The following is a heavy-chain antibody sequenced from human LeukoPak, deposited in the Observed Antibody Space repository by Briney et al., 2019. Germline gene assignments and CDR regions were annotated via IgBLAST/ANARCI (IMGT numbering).Heavy chain of an antibody. Sequence: GESLKISCKGSGYSFTSYWIGWVRQMPGKGLEWMGIIYPGDSDTRYSPSFQGQVPISADKYISTPYLQWSSLKASHTAMYFCATGSSGLYRKWFDPWGQGTMVTVSS. J-gene: IGHJ5*02. D-gene: IGHD6-19*01. CDR3: ATGSSGLYRKWFDP. CDR2: IYPGDSDT. CDR1: GYSFTSYW. V-gene: IGHV5-51*03.